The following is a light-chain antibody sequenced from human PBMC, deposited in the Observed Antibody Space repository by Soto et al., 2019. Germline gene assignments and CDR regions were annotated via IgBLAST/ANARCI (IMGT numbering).Light chain of an antibody. CDR3: QQYVSSPQT. V-gene: IGKV3-20*01. CDR2: GAS. J-gene: IGKJ1*01. Sequence: EIVLTQSPGTLSLSPGERATLSCRASQSVSNSNLAWYQHKPGQAPRLVIYGASTRGAGIPDRFSGSGSGTDFTLTISRLEPEDFAVYYCQQYVSSPQTFGQGTKVDI. CDR1: QSVSNSN.